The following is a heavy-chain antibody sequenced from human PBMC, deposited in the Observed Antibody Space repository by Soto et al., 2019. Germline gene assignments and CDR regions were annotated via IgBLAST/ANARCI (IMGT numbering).Heavy chain of an antibody. Sequence: SETLSLTCSVSGASLSSGGYSWSWFRRPPGKALEWIAYVYYGGTASYNPSLKSRVTISVDSSKNQFSLTVKSVTAADTAAYISDSGNTQLRGVFELWGRGAQVTASS. CDR2: VYYGGTA. D-gene: IGHD3-10*01. V-gene: IGHV4-30-2*01. CDR3: DSGNTQLRGVFEL. J-gene: IGHJ4*02. CDR1: GASLSSGGYS.